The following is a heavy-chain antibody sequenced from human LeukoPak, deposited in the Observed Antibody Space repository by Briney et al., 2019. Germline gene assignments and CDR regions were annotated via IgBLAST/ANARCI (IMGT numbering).Heavy chain of an antibody. V-gene: IGHV3-23*01. Sequence: GGSLRLSCAASGFTFSSYAMSWVRQAPGKGLEWVSAISGSGGSTYYADSVKGRFTISRDNSKNTLYLQMNSLRAEDTAVYYCAKTRSGYYYGSGSYGGDWGQGTLVTVSS. J-gene: IGHJ4*02. CDR1: GFTFSSYA. CDR3: AKTRSGYYYGSGSYGGD. CDR2: ISGSGGST. D-gene: IGHD3-10*01.